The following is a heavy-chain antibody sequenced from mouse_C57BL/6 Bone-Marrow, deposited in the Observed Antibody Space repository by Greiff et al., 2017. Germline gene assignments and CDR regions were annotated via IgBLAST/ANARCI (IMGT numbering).Heavy chain of an antibody. Sequence: VQLKQSGPELVKPGASVKISCKASGYTFTDYYMNWVKQSHGKSLEWIGDINPNNGGTSYNQKFKGKATLTVDKSSSTAYMELRSLTSEDSAVYYCARVLLWYAMGYWGQGTSVTVSS. J-gene: IGHJ4*01. D-gene: IGHD2-10*01. CDR3: ARVLLWYAMGY. V-gene: IGHV1-26*01. CDR1: GYTFTDYY. CDR2: INPNNGGT.